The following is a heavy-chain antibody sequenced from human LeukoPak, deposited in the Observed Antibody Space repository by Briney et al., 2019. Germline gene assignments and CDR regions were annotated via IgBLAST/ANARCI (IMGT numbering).Heavy chain of an antibody. Sequence: RASVKVSCKASGGTFSSYAISWVRQAPGQGLEWMGGIIPILGIANYAQKFQGRVTITADKSTSTAYMELSSLRSEDTAVYYCARSGYYGSGSYYTPWGDYFDYWGQGTLVTVSS. CDR1: GGTFSSYA. CDR3: ARSGYYGSGSYYTPWGDYFDY. V-gene: IGHV1-69*10. D-gene: IGHD3-10*01. J-gene: IGHJ4*02. CDR2: IIPILGIA.